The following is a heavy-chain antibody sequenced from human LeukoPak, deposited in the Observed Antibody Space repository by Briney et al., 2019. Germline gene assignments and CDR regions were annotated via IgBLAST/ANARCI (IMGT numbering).Heavy chain of an antibody. CDR1: GYTFTSYG. CDR3: VRNTAIVLMVYAIQLDY. CDR2: ISAYNGNT. D-gene: IGHD2-8*01. Sequence: ASVKVSCKASGYTFTSYGISWVRQAPGQGLEWMGWISAYNGNTNCAQKLQGRVTMTTDTSTSTAYMELRSLRSDDTAVYYCVRNTAIVLMVYAIQLDYWGQGTLVTVSS. J-gene: IGHJ4*02. V-gene: IGHV1-18*01.